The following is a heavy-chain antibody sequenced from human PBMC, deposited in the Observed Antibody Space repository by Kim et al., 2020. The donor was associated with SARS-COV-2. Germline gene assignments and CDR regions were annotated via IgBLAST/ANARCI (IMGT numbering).Heavy chain of an antibody. CDR3: RYTTMARGIDY. Sequence: GGSLRLSCAASGFTFSTDWMHWVRQAPGKGLVWVSLIKRDGSATYYAYSVKGRFTISRDNAKNTLYLQMNSLRAEDTAVYYCRYTTMARGIDYWGQGTL. CDR2: IKRDGSAT. D-gene: IGHD5-18*01. CDR1: GFTFSTDW. V-gene: IGHV3-74*01. J-gene: IGHJ4*02.